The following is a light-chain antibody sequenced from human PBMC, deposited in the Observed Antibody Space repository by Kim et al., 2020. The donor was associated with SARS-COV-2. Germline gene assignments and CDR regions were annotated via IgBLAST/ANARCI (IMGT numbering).Light chain of an antibody. J-gene: IGLJ2*01. CDR2: GKN. Sequence: SSELTQDPAVSVALGQTVRITCQGDSLRSYYATWYQQKPGQAPIVVIYGKNNRPSGIPDRFSGSSSGDTASLTITGTPAGDEADYYCNSRGSNDNVLFGGGTQLTVL. CDR3: NSRGSNDNVL. CDR1: SLRSYY. V-gene: IGLV3-19*01.